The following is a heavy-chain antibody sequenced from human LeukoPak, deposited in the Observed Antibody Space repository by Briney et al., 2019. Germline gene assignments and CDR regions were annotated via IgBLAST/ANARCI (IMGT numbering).Heavy chain of an antibody. J-gene: IGHJ4*02. CDR2: ISGYNGNT. CDR3: ARDDKTLSGSYYQAFDS. CDR1: GYTFSSYG. Sequence: ASVKVSCKSSGYTFSSYGVIWVRQAPGQGLEWMGWISGYNGNTKSAQKFQGRVTMTTDTSTSTAYMELRSLRSDDTAMYYCARDDKTLSGSYYQAFDSWGQGTLVTVSS. V-gene: IGHV1-18*01. D-gene: IGHD1-26*01.